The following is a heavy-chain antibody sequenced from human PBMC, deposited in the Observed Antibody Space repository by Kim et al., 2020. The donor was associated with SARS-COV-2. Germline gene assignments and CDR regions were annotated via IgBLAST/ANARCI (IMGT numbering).Heavy chain of an antibody. V-gene: IGHV3-30*04. D-gene: IGHD3-10*01. CDR1: GFTFSSYA. CDR2: ISYDGSNK. CDR3: ARDPGDYYGSGSGPQSIYYGMDV. Sequence: GGSLRLSCAASGFTFSSYAMHWVRQAPGKGLEWVAVISYDGSNKYYADSVKGRFTISRDNSKNTLYLQMNSLRAEDTAVYYCARDPGDYYGSGSGPQSIYYGMDVWGQGTTVTVSS. J-gene: IGHJ6*02.